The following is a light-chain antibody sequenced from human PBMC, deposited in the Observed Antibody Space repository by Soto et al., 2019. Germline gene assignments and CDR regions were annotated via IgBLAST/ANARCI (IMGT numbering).Light chain of an antibody. J-gene: IGKJ5*01. V-gene: IGKV3-11*01. CDR2: DAS. CDR1: QSVSSY. Sequence: EIVLTQSPATLSLSPGERATLSCRASQSVSSYLAWYQQKPGQAPRLLIYDASNRATGIPARFSGSGSGTDFTLSISSQEPEDFAVYYCQQRSNPLTFGQGTRLEIK. CDR3: QQRSNPLT.